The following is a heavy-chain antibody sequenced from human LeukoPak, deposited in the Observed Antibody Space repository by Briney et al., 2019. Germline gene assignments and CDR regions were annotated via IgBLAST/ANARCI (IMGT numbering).Heavy chain of an antibody. D-gene: IGHD5-12*01. J-gene: IGHJ4*02. Sequence: PSETLSLTCAVSGGSISSSNWWSWVRQSPGNGLEWIGEIYHSGSTNNNPSLKSRVTISVDKSKNQFSLKLSSVTAADTAVYYCGSGYSPAFDYWGQGTLVTVSS. CDR1: GGSISSSNW. CDR2: IYHSGST. CDR3: GSGYSPAFDY. V-gene: IGHV4-4*02.